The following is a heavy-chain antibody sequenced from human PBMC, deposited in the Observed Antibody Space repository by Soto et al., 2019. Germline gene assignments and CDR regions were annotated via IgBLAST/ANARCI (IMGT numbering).Heavy chain of an antibody. Sequence: SETLSLTCTVSGCSISSYYWSWIRQPPGKGLEWIGYIYYSGSTNYNPSLKSRVTISVDTSKNQFSLKLSSVTAADTAVYYCARSQVYYDSGGFDYWGQGTLVTVS. CDR2: IYYSGST. CDR3: ARSQVYYDSGGFDY. D-gene: IGHD3-22*01. V-gene: IGHV4-59*01. J-gene: IGHJ4*02. CDR1: GCSISSYY.